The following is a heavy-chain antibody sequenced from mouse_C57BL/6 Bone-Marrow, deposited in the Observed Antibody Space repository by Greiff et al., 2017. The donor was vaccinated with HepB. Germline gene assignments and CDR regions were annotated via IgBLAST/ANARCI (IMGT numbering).Heavy chain of an antibody. V-gene: IGHV1-55*01. Sequence: QVQLQQPGAELVKPGASVKMSCKASGYTFTSYWITWVKQRPGQGLEWIGDIYPGSGSTNYNEKFKSKATLTVDTSSSTAYMQLSSLTSEDSAVYYCARRSLNWGGRYFDVWGTGTTVTVSS. CDR1: GYTFTSYW. J-gene: IGHJ1*03. CDR3: ARRSLNWGGRYFDV. D-gene: IGHD4-1*01. CDR2: IYPGSGST.